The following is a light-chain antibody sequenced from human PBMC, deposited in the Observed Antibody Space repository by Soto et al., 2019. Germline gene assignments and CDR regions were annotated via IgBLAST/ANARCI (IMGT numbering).Light chain of an antibody. J-gene: IGKJ3*01. CDR1: QSISNY. Sequence: GDRVTIACRASQSISNYLNWYQQKLGKAPKLLIYTASTLQSGVPSRFSGSGSGTDFTLTISSLQPEDFATYYCQQSYNIPFTFGPGTKVDIK. V-gene: IGKV1-39*01. CDR3: QQSYNIPFT. CDR2: TAS.